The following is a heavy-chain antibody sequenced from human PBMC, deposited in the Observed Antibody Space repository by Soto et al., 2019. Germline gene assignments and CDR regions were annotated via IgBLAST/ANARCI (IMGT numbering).Heavy chain of an antibody. Sequence: QVQLQESGPGLVKPSETLSLTCTVSGGSISSYYWSWIRQPPGKGLEWIGYIYYSGSTNYNPSLKSRVTISVDTSKNQFSLKLSSVTAADTAVYYCARDGGSSGDFDIWGHGTMVTVSS. J-gene: IGHJ3*02. CDR2: IYYSGST. V-gene: IGHV4-59*01. D-gene: IGHD2-21*01. CDR1: GGSISSYY. CDR3: ARDGGSSGDFDI.